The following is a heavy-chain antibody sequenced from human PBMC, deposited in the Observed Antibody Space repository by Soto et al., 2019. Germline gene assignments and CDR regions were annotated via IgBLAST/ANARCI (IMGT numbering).Heavy chain of an antibody. CDR2: ISAYNGNT. CDR1: GYTFTSYG. V-gene: IGHV1-18*01. Sequence: ASVKVSCKASGYTFTSYGISWVRQAPGQGLERMGWISAYNGNTNYAQKLQGRVTMTTDTSTSTAYMELRSLRSDDTAVYYCARTPVSTYYDFWSGYYLFDYWGQGTLVTVSS. J-gene: IGHJ4*02. CDR3: ARTPVSTYYDFWSGYYLFDY. D-gene: IGHD3-3*01.